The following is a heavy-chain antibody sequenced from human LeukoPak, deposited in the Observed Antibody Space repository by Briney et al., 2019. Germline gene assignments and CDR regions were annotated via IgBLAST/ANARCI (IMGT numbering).Heavy chain of an antibody. V-gene: IGHV3-30-3*01. Sequence: PGGSLRLSCAASGFTFSSYAMHWVRQAPGKGLEWVAVISYDGSNKYYADSVKGRFTISRDNAKNSLYLQMNSLRAEDTAVYYCARDSVTMVRGVIRLPGQFDPWGQGTLVTVSS. D-gene: IGHD3-10*01. CDR2: ISYDGSNK. J-gene: IGHJ5*02. CDR1: GFTFSSYA. CDR3: ARDSVTMVRGVIRLPGQFDP.